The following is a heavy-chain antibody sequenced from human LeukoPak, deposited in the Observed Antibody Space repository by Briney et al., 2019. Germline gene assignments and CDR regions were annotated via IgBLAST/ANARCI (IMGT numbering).Heavy chain of an antibody. J-gene: IGHJ5*02. CDR3: ARAYYDFWSGPYPNWFDP. V-gene: IGHV1-69*05. CDR1: GGTFSSYA. Sequence: ASVKVSCKASGGTFSSYAISWVRQAPGQGLEWMGGIIPIFGTANYAQKFQGRVTITTDESTSTAYTELSSLRSEDTAVYYCARAYYDFWSGPYPNWFDPWGQGTLVTVSS. CDR2: IIPIFGTA. D-gene: IGHD3-3*01.